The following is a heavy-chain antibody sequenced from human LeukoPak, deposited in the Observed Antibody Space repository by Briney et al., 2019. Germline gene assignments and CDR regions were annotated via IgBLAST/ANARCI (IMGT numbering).Heavy chain of an antibody. V-gene: IGHV4-38-2*01. CDR3: ASGSCSSTSCPFDY. D-gene: IGHD2-2*01. CDR2: IFHSGST. CDR1: GYSINSGYY. J-gene: IGHJ4*02. Sequence: SETLSLTXAVSGYSINSGYYWGWIRQPPGKGLEWIGSIFHSGSTYYNPSLKSRVTISVDTSKNQFSLKLSSVTAADTAVYYCASGSCSSTSCPFDYWGQGTLVTVSS.